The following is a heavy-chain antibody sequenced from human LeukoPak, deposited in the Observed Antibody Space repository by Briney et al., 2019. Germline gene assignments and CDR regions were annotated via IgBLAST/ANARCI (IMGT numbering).Heavy chain of an antibody. CDR3: TRVFRNPASNGDYFDY. CDR1: GFTFGDYA. V-gene: IGHV3-49*03. Sequence: GGSLRLSCTASGFTFGDYAMSWFRQAPGKGLEWVGFIRSKAYGGTTEYAASVKGRFTISRDDSKSIAYLQMNSLKTEDTAVYYCTRVFRNPASNGDYFDYWGQGTLVTVSS. CDR2: IRSKAYGGTT. J-gene: IGHJ4*02. D-gene: IGHD1-14*01.